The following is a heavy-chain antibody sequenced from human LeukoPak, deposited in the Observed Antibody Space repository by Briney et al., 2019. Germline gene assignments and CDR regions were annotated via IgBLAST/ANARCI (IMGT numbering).Heavy chain of an antibody. V-gene: IGHV3-30*14. CDR1: GFTFSTYA. CDR2: ISYDGINK. CDR3: ARDHAFSYYYYYMDV. Sequence: GRTLRLSCAASGFTFSTYAIHWVRQAPGKGLEWVAVISYDGINKYYADSVKGRFTISRDSAKNSLFLQMNSLRADDTAVYYCARDHAFSYYYYYMDVWGKGTTVTVSS. D-gene: IGHD3-3*01. J-gene: IGHJ6*03.